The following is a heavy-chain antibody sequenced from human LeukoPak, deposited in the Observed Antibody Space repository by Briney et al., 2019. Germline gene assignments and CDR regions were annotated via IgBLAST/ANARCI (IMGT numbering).Heavy chain of an antibody. Sequence: PSETLSLTCTVSGGSISSYYWSWIRQPPGKGLEWIAYISDIGSINYNPSLKSRVTISLDTSKNQFSLKLSSVTAADTAVYYCARLSCSSTSCYWTFDPWGQGTLVTVSS. D-gene: IGHD2-2*01. CDR3: ARLSCSSTSCYWTFDP. J-gene: IGHJ5*02. CDR1: GGSISSYY. V-gene: IGHV4-59*08. CDR2: ISDIGSI.